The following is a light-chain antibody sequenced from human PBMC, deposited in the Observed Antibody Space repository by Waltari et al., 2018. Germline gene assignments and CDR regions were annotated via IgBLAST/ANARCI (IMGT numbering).Light chain of an antibody. V-gene: IGLV2-14*03. CDR2: DVS. J-gene: IGLJ1*01. CDR3: ISYTLSSTLYV. Sequence: QSALTQPASVSGSPGQSITISCTGTSSDVGGYNYVSWYQQHPGKAPKVMIFDVSNRPSGVSNLFSGSKSGNTASLTISGLQAEDEADYYCISYTLSSTLYVFGTGTKVTVL. CDR1: SSDVGGYNY.